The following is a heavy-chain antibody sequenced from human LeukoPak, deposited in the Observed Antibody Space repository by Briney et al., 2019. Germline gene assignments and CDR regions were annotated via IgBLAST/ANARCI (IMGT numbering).Heavy chain of an antibody. J-gene: IGHJ4*02. V-gene: IGHV1-3*01. CDR3: AASTPLLWFGEPLDY. D-gene: IGHD3-10*01. CDR1: GYTFTGYY. Sequence: ASVKVSCKASGYTFTGYYMHWVRQAPGQRLEWMGWINAGNGNTKYSQKFQGRVTITRDTSASTAYMELSSLRSEDTAVYYCAASTPLLWFGEPLDYWGQGTLVTVSS. CDR2: INAGNGNT.